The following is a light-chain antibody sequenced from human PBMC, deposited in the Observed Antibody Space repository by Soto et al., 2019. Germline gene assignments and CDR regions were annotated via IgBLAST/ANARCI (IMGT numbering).Light chain of an antibody. J-gene: IGLJ2*01. Sequence: QSVLTQPTSVSGAPGRRVTISCSGSSANIGAGYDVHWYQQLPGTAPKLLLYGNSNRPSGVADRFSGSKSGTSASLAITGLRAEDEADDHCQSFDSSLSGSVLGGGTKVTV. CDR2: GNS. CDR3: QSFDSSLSGSV. V-gene: IGLV1-40*01. CDR1: SANIGAGYD.